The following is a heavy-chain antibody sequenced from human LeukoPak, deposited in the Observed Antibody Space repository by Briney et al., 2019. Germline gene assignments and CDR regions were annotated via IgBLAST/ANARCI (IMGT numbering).Heavy chain of an antibody. V-gene: IGHV3-23*01. CDR1: GFTFSSYG. J-gene: IGHJ6*03. Sequence: GGSLRLSCAASGFTFSSYGMSWVRQALGKGLDWVSAISGSGGSTYYADSVKGRFTISRDNSKNTLYLQMNSLRAEDTAVYYCAKAKVRDKIYYYYYMDVWGKGTTVTISS. CDR3: AKAKVRDKIYYYYYMDV. CDR2: ISGSGGST. D-gene: IGHD3-10*01.